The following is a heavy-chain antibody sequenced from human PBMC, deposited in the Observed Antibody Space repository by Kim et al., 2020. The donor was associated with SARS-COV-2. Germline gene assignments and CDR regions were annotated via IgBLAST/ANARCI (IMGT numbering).Heavy chain of an antibody. J-gene: IGHJ6*02. V-gene: IGHV5-51*01. CDR2: IYPGDSDT. CDR3: ARREGGIQLWQDLDYYGMDV. CDR1: GYSFTSYW. D-gene: IGHD5-18*01. Sequence: GESLKISCKGSGYSFTSYWIGWVRQMPGKGLEWMGIIYPGDSDTRYSPSFQGQVTISADKSISTAYLQWSSLKASDTAMYYCARREGGIQLWQDLDYYGMDVWGQGTTVTVSS.